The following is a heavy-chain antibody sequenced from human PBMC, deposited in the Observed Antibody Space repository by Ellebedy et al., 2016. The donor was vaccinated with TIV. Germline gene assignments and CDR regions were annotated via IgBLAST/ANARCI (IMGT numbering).Heavy chain of an antibody. CDR3: ATGGGDWHPFED. V-gene: IGHV3-15*01. Sequence: GESLKISCAASGFSFTNAWMNWVRQAPGKGLEWVGRVKSKADGGTPDYAAPVKGRFTISSADSKNTLYVQMNSLKSQDTAVYYCATGGGDWHPFEDWGQGTLVTVSS. CDR2: VKSKADGGTP. CDR1: GFSFTNAW. J-gene: IGHJ4*02. D-gene: IGHD3-16*01.